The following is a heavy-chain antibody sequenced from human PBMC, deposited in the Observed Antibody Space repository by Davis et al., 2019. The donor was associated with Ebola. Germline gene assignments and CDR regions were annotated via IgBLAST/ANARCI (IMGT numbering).Heavy chain of an antibody. D-gene: IGHD2-8*01. CDR2: IWYDGSNK. J-gene: IGHJ4*02. CDR1: GFTFSSYG. V-gene: IGHV3-33*01. Sequence: PGGSLRLSCAASGFTFSSYGMHWVRQAPGKGLEWVAVIWYDGSNKYYADSVKGRFTISRDNSKNTLYLQMNSLRAEDTAVYYCARDGGCTNGVCLGFDYWGQGTLVTVSS. CDR3: ARDGGCTNGVCLGFDY.